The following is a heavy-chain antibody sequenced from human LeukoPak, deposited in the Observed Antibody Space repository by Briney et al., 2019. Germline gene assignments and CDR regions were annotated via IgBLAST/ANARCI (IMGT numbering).Heavy chain of an antibody. CDR1: GYTFTSYY. Sequence: ASVKVSCKASGYTFTSYYMHRVRQAPGQGLEWMGIINPSGGSTSYAQKFQGRVTMTRDTSTSTVYMELSSLRSEDTAVYYCARDGQYYDSSGYYSYFQHWGQGTLVTVSS. CDR2: INPSGGST. CDR3: ARDGQYYDSSGYYSYFQH. D-gene: IGHD3-22*01. V-gene: IGHV1-46*01. J-gene: IGHJ1*01.